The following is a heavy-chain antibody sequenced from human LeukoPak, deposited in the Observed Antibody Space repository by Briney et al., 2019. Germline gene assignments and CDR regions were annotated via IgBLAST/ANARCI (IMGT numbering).Heavy chain of an antibody. CDR2: IYHSGST. Sequence: PSETLSLTCVVSGGSISGISYYWAWIRQPPGKGLEWLGSIYHSGSTYYSPSLKSRLTMSVDTSKNQFSLKLSSLTAADTAVYYCARLRSNYYQSTGYFDNWGQGTLVTVSS. CDR3: ARLRSNYYQSTGYFDN. J-gene: IGHJ4*02. V-gene: IGHV4-39*01. D-gene: IGHD3-22*01. CDR1: GGSISGISYY.